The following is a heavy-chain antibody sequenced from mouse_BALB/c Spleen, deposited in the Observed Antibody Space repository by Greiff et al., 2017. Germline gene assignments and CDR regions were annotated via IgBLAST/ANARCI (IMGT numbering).Heavy chain of an antibody. D-gene: IGHD2-1*01. CDR1: GYTFTSYY. Sequence: QVQLKQSGPELVKPGASVRISCKASGYTFTSYYIHWVKQRPGQGLEWIGWIYPGNVNTKYNEKFKGKATLTADKSSSTAYMQLSSLTSEDSAVYFCARDGGYGNYYAMDYWGQGTSVTVSA. CDR2: IYPGNVNT. J-gene: IGHJ4*01. CDR3: ARDGGYGNYYAMDY. V-gene: IGHV1S56*01.